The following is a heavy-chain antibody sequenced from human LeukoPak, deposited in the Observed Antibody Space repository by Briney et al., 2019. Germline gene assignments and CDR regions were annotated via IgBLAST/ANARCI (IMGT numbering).Heavy chain of an antibody. CDR3: ARYHDYIGWFDP. V-gene: IGHV3-48*03. CDR1: GLTFSSYE. CDR2: ISSSGSTI. Sequence: GGSLRLSCAASGLTFSSYELTWVRQAPGKGLDWVSYISSSGSTIYYADSVKGRFTISRDNAKNSLYLQMNSLRAEDTAVYYCARYHDYIGWFDPWGQGTLVTVSS. D-gene: IGHD5-12*01. J-gene: IGHJ5*02.